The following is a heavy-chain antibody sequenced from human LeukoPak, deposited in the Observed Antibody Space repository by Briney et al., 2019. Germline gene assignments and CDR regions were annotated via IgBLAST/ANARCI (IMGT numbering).Heavy chain of an antibody. CDR3: AKVGDYYGSGSHDY. V-gene: IGHV3-9*01. CDR2: ISWNSGSI. Sequence: PGGSLRLSCAASGFTFDDYAMHWVRQAPGKGLEWVSGISWNSGSIGYADSVKGRFTISRDNAKNSLYLQMNSLRAEDTAVYYCAKVGDYYGSGSHDYWGQGTLVTVSS. CDR1: GFTFDDYA. J-gene: IGHJ4*02. D-gene: IGHD3-10*01.